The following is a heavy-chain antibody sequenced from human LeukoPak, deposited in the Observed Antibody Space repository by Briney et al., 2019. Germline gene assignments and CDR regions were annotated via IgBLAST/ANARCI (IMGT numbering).Heavy chain of an antibody. V-gene: IGHV3-23*01. CDR2: ISGSGDST. J-gene: IGHJ4*02. CDR1: GFTFNNYT. Sequence: GGSLRLSCAASGFTFNNYTMHWVHQAPGKGLEWVSGISGSGDSTYYAASVKGRFAVSRDNSKNTLYLQMTSLRADDTAVYYCGKVRLVGGNAEYVYWGQGTLVTVSS. D-gene: IGHD4-23*01. CDR3: GKVRLVGGNAEYVY.